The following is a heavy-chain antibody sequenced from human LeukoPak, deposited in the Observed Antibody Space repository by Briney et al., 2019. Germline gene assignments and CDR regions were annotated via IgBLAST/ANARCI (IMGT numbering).Heavy chain of an antibody. J-gene: IGHJ4*02. V-gene: IGHV3-30*18. CDR2: ISYDGSNK. D-gene: IGHD2-15*01. Sequence: GGSLRLSCAASGFTFSSYGMHWVRQAPGKGLEWVAAISYDGSNKYHADSLKGRFTISRDNSKNTLYLQMNSLRVEDTAVYYCAKADRGIFDYWGQGTLVTVSS. CDR3: AKADRGIFDY. CDR1: GFTFSSYG.